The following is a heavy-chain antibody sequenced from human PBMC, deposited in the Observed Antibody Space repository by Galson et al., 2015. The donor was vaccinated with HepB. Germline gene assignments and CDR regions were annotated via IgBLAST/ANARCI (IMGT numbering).Heavy chain of an antibody. CDR2: IKQDGSEK. D-gene: IGHD3-10*01. V-gene: IGHV3-7*03. Sequence: SLRLSCAASGFTFSSYWMSWVRQAPGKGLEWVANIKQDGSEKYYVDSVKGRFTISRDNAKNSLYLQMNSLRAEDTAVYYCARDLDGSGSYLFVDAFGIWGQGTMVTVSS. CDR1: GFTFSSYW. J-gene: IGHJ3*02. CDR3: ARDLDGSGSYLFVDAFGI.